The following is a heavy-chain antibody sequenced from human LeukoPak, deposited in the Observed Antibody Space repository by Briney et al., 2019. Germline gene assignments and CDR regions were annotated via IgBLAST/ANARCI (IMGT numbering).Heavy chain of an antibody. CDR2: ICGSGGST. CDR3: AKDRCSSTSCGTRDDWFHP. Sequence: VGSLRLSCAASGFTFSSYAMSWVRQAPGGGLGWVSAICGSGGSTYYADSVKGRFTISRDNSKNTLYLQMNSLRAEDTAVYYCAKDRCSSTSCGTRDDWFHPWGQGTLVTVSS. J-gene: IGHJ5*02. D-gene: IGHD2-2*01. V-gene: IGHV3-23*01. CDR1: GFTFSSYA.